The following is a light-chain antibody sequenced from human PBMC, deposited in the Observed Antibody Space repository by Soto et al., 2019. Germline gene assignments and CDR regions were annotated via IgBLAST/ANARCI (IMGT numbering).Light chain of an antibody. CDR2: RSN. CDR3: AAWDDSLSGVV. J-gene: IGLJ2*01. CDR1: SSNIGSNY. Sequence: QSVLTQPPSASGTPGQRVTISCSGSSSNIGSNYVYWYQQLPGTAPKLLISRSNQRPSGVPDRFSGSKSGTSASLAISGLRSEDEADYYCAAWDDSLSGVVFGGGTKLTVL. V-gene: IGLV1-47*01.